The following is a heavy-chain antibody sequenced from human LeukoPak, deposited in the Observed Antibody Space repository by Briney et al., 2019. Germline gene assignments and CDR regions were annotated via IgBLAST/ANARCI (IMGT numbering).Heavy chain of an antibody. CDR1: GGSVTSYY. V-gene: IGHV4-4*07. Sequence: PSETLSLTCTVSGGSVTSYYWSWIRQPAGKGLEWIGRIYSSGNTNYSPSLKSRVTMSLDTSKNQFSLKLSSVTAADTAVYYCGGDGRYDRSCYHHYIDRWGQGILGTVSS. D-gene: IGHD3-22*01. J-gene: IGHJ5*02. CDR3: GGDGRYDRSCYHHYIDR. CDR2: IYSSGNT.